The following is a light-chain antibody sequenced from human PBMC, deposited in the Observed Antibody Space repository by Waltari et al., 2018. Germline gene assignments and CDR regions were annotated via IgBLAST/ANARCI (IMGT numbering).Light chain of an antibody. J-gene: IGKJ4*01. CDR1: QSLLDSDDGNTY. Sequence: DIVMTQTPLSLPVTPGEPASISCRSSQSLLDSDDGNTYLDWYLQKPGQSPQLLIYTLSYRAYGVPDRLSGSGSGTDFTLKISRVEAEDVGVYYCMQRIEFPLTFGGGTKVEIK. CDR2: TLS. V-gene: IGKV2-40*01. CDR3: MQRIEFPLT.